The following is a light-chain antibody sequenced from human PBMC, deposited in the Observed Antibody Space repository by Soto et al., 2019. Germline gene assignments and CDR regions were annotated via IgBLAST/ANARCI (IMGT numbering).Light chain of an antibody. CDR3: VAWDDNLSARV. V-gene: IGLV1-47*01. CDR2: MNS. Sequence: LTQPHSVSESPGKTVTISCTRSSGSIANNYVQWYQQLPGTAPKHIIYMNSQRPSGVPDRFSGSKSGTSASLVISGLRSEDEADYYCVAWDDNLSARVFGGGTKLTVL. CDR1: SGSIANNY. J-gene: IGLJ3*02.